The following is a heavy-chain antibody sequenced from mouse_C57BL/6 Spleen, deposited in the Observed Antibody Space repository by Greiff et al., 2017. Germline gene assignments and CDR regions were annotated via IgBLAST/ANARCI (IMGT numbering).Heavy chain of an antibody. Sequence: VKLQESGAELVRPGSSVKLSCKASGYTFTSYWMDWVKQRPGQGLEWIGNIYPSDSETHYNQKFKDKATLTVDKSSSTAYMQLSSLTSEDSAVYYCARTPRYYGYWYFDVWGTGTTVTVSS. CDR2: IYPSDSET. D-gene: IGHD1-1*01. V-gene: IGHV1-61*01. CDR3: ARTPRYYGYWYFDV. CDR1: GYTFTSYW. J-gene: IGHJ1*03.